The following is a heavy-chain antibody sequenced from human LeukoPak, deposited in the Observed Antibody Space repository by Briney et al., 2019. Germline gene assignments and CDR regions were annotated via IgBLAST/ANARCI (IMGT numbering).Heavy chain of an antibody. CDR1: GFTFSTFA. J-gene: IGHJ6*02. CDR3: AKFSPTPLLNYYYYGMGV. Sequence: GWSLRLSCAASGFTFSTFAMSWVRQAPGTGLEWVSCFSGSGASTYYADSVKGRFTISRDNSKNTLYLQMNSLRAEDTAVYYCAKFSPTPLLNYYYYGMGVWGQGTTVTVSS. CDR2: FSGSGAST. V-gene: IGHV3-23*01.